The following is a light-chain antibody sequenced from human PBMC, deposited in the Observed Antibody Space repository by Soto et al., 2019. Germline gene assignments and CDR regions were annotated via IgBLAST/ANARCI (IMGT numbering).Light chain of an antibody. CDR2: DAS. CDR3: QQRSNWPPTRT. CDR1: QSVNRY. V-gene: IGKV3-11*01. J-gene: IGKJ1*01. Sequence: EIVFTQSPATLSLSPGEKATLSCRASQSVNRYLAWFQQKPGQPPRLLIYDASKRATGIPARFSGSGSGTDFTLTISSLEPEDFALYYCQQRSNWPPTRTFGQGTKV.